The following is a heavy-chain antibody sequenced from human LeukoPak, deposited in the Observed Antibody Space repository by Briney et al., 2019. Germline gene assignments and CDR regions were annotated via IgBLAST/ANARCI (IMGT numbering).Heavy chain of an antibody. Sequence: PGGSLRLSCAASGFTFSNYWMSWVRQAPGKGLEWVANIKQDGSETDYVDSVKGRFTISRDNAKNSLCLQVSSLRAEDTAVYYCARVYSSSSGKNVFDIWGQGTMVIVSS. D-gene: IGHD6-6*01. J-gene: IGHJ3*02. V-gene: IGHV3-7*03. CDR2: IKQDGSET. CDR3: ARVYSSSSGKNVFDI. CDR1: GFTFSNYW.